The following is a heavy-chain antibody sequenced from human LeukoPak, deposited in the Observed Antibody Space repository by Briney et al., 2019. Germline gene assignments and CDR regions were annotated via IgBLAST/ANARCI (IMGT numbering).Heavy chain of an antibody. J-gene: IGHJ4*02. V-gene: IGHV3-53*01. CDR3: ARVGYDSSGYSYFDY. D-gene: IGHD3-22*01. CDR2: IYSGGST. CDR1: GFTVSSNY. Sequence: GGSLRLSCAASGFTVSSNYMSWVRQAPGKGLEWVSVIYSGGSTYYADSVKGRFTISRDNSKNTLYLQMNSLRAEDTAVYYCARVGYDSSGYSYFDYWGQGTLVTVSS.